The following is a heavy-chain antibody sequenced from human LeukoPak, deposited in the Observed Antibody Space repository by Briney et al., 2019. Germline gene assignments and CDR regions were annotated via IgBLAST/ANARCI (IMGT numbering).Heavy chain of an antibody. J-gene: IGHJ4*02. V-gene: IGHV3-33*01. Sequence: GGSLRLSCAASGFTLSSYGMHWVRQAPGKGLEWVAVIWYDGSNKYYADSVKGRFTISRDNSKNTLYLQMNSLRAEDTAVYYCAREAAAGIWDYWGQGTLVTVSS. D-gene: IGHD6-13*01. CDR2: IWYDGSNK. CDR3: AREAAAGIWDY. CDR1: GFTLSSYG.